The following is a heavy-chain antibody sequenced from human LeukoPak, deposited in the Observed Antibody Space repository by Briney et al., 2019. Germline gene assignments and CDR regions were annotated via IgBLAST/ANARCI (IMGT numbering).Heavy chain of an antibody. CDR2: IYYSGST. CDR3: ARSQQWLVSPNYYYYGMTS. D-gene: IGHD6-19*01. Sequence: ASETLSLTCTVSGGSISSYYWSWIRQPPGKGLEWIGYIYYSGSTNYNPSLKSRVTISVDTSKNQSSLKLSSVTAADTAVYYCARSQQWLVSPNYYYYGMTSGAKGPRSPSP. CDR1: GGSISSYY. J-gene: IGHJ6*02. V-gene: IGHV4-59*08.